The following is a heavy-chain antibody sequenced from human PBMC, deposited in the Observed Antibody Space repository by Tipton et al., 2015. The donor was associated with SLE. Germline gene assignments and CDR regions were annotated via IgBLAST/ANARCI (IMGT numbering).Heavy chain of an antibody. CDR2: INWNGGGT. V-gene: IGHV3-20*04. Sequence: GSLRLSCEVSGFSFGDYAMHWVRQVPGKGLEWVSGINWNGGGTGYGDSVKGRFTVSRDNARNSLYLQMSGLRGEDTAVYYCARSGIGGRFFADKWGQGTLVTVSS. CDR3: ARSGIGGRFFADK. J-gene: IGHJ4*02. D-gene: IGHD1-26*01. CDR1: GFSFGDYA.